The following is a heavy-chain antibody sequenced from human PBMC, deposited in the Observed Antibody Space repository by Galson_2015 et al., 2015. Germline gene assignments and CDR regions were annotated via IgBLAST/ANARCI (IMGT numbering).Heavy chain of an antibody. D-gene: IGHD6-19*01. CDR3: AREILEGDSSGWLRYFDY. Sequence: SLRLSCAASGFTFSSYGMHWVRQAPGKGLEWVAVIWYDGSNKYYADSVKGRFTISRDNSKNTLYLQMNSLRAEDTAVYYCAREILEGDSSGWLRYFDYWGQGTLVTVSS. J-gene: IGHJ4*02. V-gene: IGHV3-33*01. CDR2: IWYDGSNK. CDR1: GFTFSSYG.